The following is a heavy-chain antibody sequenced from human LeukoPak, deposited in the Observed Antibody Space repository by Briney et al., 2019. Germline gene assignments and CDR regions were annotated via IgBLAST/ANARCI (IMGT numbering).Heavy chain of an antibody. V-gene: IGHV3-64*01. D-gene: IGHD5-12*01. CDR1: GFTFSSYA. Sequence: GGSLRLSCAASGFTFSSYAMHWVRQAPGKGLEYVSAISSNGGSTYYANSVKGRFTISRDNSKNTLYLQMGSLRAEDMAVYYCARVRNRGYSGYDLSPDAFDIWGQGTMVTVSS. CDR2: ISSNGGST. J-gene: IGHJ3*02. CDR3: ARVRNRGYSGYDLSPDAFDI.